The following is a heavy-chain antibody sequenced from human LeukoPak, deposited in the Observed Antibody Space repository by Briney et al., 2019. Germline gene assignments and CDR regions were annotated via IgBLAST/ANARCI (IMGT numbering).Heavy chain of an antibody. CDR3: ARVSGYSYGQ. CDR2: ISSNGSNT. J-gene: IGHJ4*02. V-gene: IGHV3-64*02. Sequence: PGGSLRLSYVASGFPFSTYAMHWVRQAPGKGLEYVSGISSNGSNTNYADSVEGRFTISRDNSKNTLYLRMGSLRPEDMAVYYCARVSGYSYGQWGQGTLVTVSS. D-gene: IGHD5-18*01. CDR1: GFPFSTYA.